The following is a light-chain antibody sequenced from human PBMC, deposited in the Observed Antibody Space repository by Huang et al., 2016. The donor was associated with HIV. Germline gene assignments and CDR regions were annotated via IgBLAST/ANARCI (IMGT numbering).Light chain of an antibody. CDR2: GAS. Sequence: EIVMTQSPATLSVSPGERATLSCRASQSISSNLAWYQQKPGQAPRLLIYGASTRATDIPARFSGSGSGTDFTLTIITLQSEDFAVYYCQHYNNWPPYTFGQGTKLQI. V-gene: IGKV3-15*01. CDR1: QSISSN. J-gene: IGKJ2*01. CDR3: QHYNNWPPYT.